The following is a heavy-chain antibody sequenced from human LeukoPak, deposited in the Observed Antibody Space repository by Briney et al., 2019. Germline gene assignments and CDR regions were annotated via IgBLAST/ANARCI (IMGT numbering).Heavy chain of an antibody. CDR2: ISAYNGNT. D-gene: IGHD5-18*01. J-gene: IGHJ4*02. Sequence: ASVKVSCKASGYTXTSYGISWVRQAPGQGLEWMGWISAYNGNTNYAQKVQGRVTMTTDTSTSTVYMELRSLRSDDTAVYYCARDLPRGGYSYGYAFWGQGTLVTVSS. CDR3: ARDLPRGGYSYGYAF. CDR1: GYTXTSYG. V-gene: IGHV1-18*01.